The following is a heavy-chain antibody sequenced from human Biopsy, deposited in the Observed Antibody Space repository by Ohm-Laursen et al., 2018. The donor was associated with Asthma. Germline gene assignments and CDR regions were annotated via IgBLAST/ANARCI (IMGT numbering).Heavy chain of an antibody. CDR2: IHYSGST. CDR3: AGFCSGGNCPDH. D-gene: IGHD2-15*01. Sequence: LSLTCTVSGVSIRSYYWTWIRQPPGKGLEWIGNIHYSGSTYSNPSLKSRVTISVDTSKKQISLRLSSVISADTAVYYCAGFCSGGNCPDHWGQGTLVTVSS. J-gene: IGHJ4*02. CDR1: GVSIRSYY. V-gene: IGHV4-59*01.